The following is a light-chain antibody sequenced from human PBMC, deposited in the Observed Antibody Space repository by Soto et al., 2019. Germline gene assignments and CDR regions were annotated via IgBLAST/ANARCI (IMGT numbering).Light chain of an antibody. Sequence: PGERATLSCRASQSLRSGDLACYQQIPGQAPRLLIYGASSRATGIPDGFSGSGSGTDFNLTVSRLAPEDFAVYYCHQYGTSPRTFGQGTKVEIK. CDR2: GAS. CDR3: HQYGTSPRT. J-gene: IGKJ1*01. CDR1: QSLRSGD. V-gene: IGKV3-20*01.